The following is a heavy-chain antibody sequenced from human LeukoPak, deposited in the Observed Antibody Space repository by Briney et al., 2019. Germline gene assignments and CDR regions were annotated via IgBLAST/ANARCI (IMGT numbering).Heavy chain of an antibody. Sequence: PSETLSLTCSVSGASISSSSHYWGWVRQSPGKGLGWIANIYYSGHTSYNPSLQSRVSISVDTSKNQFSLKLTSISAADTAVYYCAAPSGATYYAPFDFWGQGTMVSVAS. D-gene: IGHD3-22*01. J-gene: IGHJ4*02. V-gene: IGHV4-39*01. CDR2: IYYSGHT. CDR1: GASISSSSHY. CDR3: AAPSGATYYAPFDF.